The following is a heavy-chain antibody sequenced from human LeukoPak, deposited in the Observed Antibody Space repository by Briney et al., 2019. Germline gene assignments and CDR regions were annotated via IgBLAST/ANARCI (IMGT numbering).Heavy chain of an antibody. J-gene: IGHJ4*02. CDR1: GGSISSYY. CDR3: ARGVGHNSGWRGYYFDY. D-gene: IGHD6-19*01. CDR2: IYYSGST. V-gene: IGHV4-59*01. Sequence: PSETLSLTCTVSGGSISSYYWSWIRQPPGKGLEWIGYIYYSGSTNYNPSLKSRVTISVDTSKNQFSLKLSSVTAADTAVYYCARGVGHNSGWRGYYFDYWGQGTLVTVSS.